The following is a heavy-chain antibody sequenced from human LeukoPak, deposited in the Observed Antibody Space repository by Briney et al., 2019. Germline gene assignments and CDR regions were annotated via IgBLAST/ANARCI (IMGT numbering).Heavy chain of an antibody. D-gene: IGHD3-10*01. CDR3: ARVVSEGSGDAFDI. Sequence: KPSEPLSLTCTVSGYPISRGYYWGWIRQPPGKGLEWIGCIYHSGRTYYNPSLKSRVPISVDTSKNQHSQKLSSVTAADTTVYYCARVVSEGSGDAFDIWGQGTMVTVAS. J-gene: IGHJ3*02. CDR2: IYHSGRT. CDR1: GYPISRGYY. V-gene: IGHV4-38-2*02.